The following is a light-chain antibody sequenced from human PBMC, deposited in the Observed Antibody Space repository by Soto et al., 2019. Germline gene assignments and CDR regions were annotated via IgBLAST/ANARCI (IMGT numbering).Light chain of an antibody. CDR1: QGMSSY. CDR3: QQIRAYPFT. Sequence: DIQMTQSPSFLSASVGDRVTITCRASQGMSSYLAWYQQKPGKAPKLLIYAASTLQSGVPSRVSGSGSGTEFTLTISRLQREDCAIYCCQQIRAYPFTLGGGTKLEL. V-gene: IGKV1-9*01. CDR2: AAS. J-gene: IGKJ4*01.